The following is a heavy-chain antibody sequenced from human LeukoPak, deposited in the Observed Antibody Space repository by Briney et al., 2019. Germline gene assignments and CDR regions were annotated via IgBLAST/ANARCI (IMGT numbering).Heavy chain of an antibody. CDR2: INHSGST. CDR3: ASYDSSGKFAY. D-gene: IGHD3-22*01. Sequence: SETLSLTCAVYGGSFSGYYWSWIRQPPGKGLEWIGEINHSGSTNYNPYLKSRVTISVDTSKNQFSLKVISVTAADTAVYFCASYDSSGKFAYWGQGTLVSVSS. V-gene: IGHV4-34*01. CDR1: GGSFSGYY. J-gene: IGHJ4*02.